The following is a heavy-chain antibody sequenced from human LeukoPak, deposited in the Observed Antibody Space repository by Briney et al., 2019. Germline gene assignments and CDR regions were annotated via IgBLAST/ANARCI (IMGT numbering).Heavy chain of an antibody. CDR3: ARDSEYSYGLY. V-gene: IGHV4-31*02. Sequence: LRLSCAASGFIVSGDFMSWIRQHPGKGLEWIGYIYYSGSTYYNPSLKSRVTISVDTSKNQFSLKLSSVTAADTAVYYCARDSEYSYGLYWGQGTLVTVSS. J-gene: IGHJ4*02. CDR1: GFIVSGDF. D-gene: IGHD5-18*01. CDR2: IYYSGST.